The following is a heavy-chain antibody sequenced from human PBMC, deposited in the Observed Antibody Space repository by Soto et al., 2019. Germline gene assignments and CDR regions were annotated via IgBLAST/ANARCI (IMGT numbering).Heavy chain of an antibody. Sequence: QITLKESGPTLVKPTQTLTLTCTFSGFSLSTSGVGVGWIRQPPGKALEWLALIYWDDDKRYSPSLKSRLTXTXXTSKHQLVLTITNIDPVDTATYSCAHHLVPTLFHYWCQGTLVTVSS. J-gene: IGHJ4*02. V-gene: IGHV2-5*02. CDR1: GFSLSTSGVG. CDR3: AHHLVPTLFHY. CDR2: IYWDDDK. D-gene: IGHD5-12*01.